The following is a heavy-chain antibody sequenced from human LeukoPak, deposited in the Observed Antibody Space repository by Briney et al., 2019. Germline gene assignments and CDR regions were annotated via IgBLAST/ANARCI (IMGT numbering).Heavy chain of an antibody. Sequence: SETLSLTCTVSGGPISSYYWSWIRQPPGKGLEWIGYIYYSGSTNYNPSLKSRVTISVDTSKNQFSLKLSSVTAADTAVYYCARADYGDYYYGMDVWGQGTTVTVSS. D-gene: IGHD4-17*01. J-gene: IGHJ6*02. CDR3: ARADYGDYYYGMDV. V-gene: IGHV4-59*01. CDR2: IYYSGST. CDR1: GGPISSYY.